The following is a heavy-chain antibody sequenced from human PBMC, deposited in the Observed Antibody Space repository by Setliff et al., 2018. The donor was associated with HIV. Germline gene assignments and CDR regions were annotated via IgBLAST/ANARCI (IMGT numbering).Heavy chain of an antibody. Sequence: SETLSLTCTVSGGSISSGSYYWGWIRQPPGKGLEWIGSIHDSGRTYYNPPLKSRVTISVDTSKNQFSLKLSSVTAADTAVYYCARGLPWGGAVAGNWYFDLWGRGTLVTVSS. CDR2: IHDSGRT. CDR3: ARGLPWGGAVAGNWYFDL. CDR1: GGSISSGSYY. D-gene: IGHD6-19*01. J-gene: IGHJ2*01. V-gene: IGHV4-39*07.